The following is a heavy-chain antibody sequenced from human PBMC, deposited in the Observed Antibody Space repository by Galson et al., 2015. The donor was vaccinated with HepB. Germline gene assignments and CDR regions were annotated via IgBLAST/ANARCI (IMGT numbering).Heavy chain of an antibody. CDR3: ARSLGQSTTGYYHYAMDV. D-gene: IGHD1-26*01. Sequence: SVKVSCKASGGTFTSHAINWVRQAPGQGLEWMGGIIPIFGTANYAQKFQGRVTITADESTSTAYMELSRLRSDDAALYYCARSLGQSTTGYYHYAMDVWGQGTTVTVS. CDR1: GGTFTSHA. V-gene: IGHV1-69*13. CDR2: IIPIFGTA. J-gene: IGHJ6*02.